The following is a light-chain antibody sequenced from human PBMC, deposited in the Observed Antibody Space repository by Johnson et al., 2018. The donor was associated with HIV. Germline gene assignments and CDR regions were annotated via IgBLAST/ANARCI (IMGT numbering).Light chain of an antibody. J-gene: IGLJ1*01. CDR1: SSNIGNNY. CDR2: ENN. CDR3: GTWDGSRSAGV. V-gene: IGLV1-51*02. Sequence: QPVLTQPPSVSAAPGQKVTISCSGSSSNIGNNYVSWYQQFPGTAPKLLIYENNKRPSGIPDRFSGSKSGTSTTLGITGLQTGDEADYYCGTWDGSRSAGVFGTGTNVTVL.